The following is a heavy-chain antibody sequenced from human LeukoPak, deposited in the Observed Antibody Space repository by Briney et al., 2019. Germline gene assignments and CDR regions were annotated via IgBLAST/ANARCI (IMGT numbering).Heavy chain of an antibody. V-gene: IGHV3-74*01. CDR2: INSDGSST. CDR1: GFTFSIYW. Sequence: PGGSLRLSCAASGFTFSIYWMHWVRQAPGKGLVWVSRINSDGSSTSYADSVKGRFTISRDNAKNTLYLQMNSLRAEDTAVYYCARDPNDILTPFDYWGQGTLVTVSS. CDR3: ARDPNDILTPFDY. J-gene: IGHJ4*02. D-gene: IGHD3-9*01.